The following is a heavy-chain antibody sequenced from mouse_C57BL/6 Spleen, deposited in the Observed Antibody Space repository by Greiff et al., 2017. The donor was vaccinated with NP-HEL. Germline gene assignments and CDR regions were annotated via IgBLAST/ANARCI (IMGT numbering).Heavy chain of an antibody. CDR2: ISYDGSN. CDR3: ARDEDWYFDV. Sequence: VQLQQSGPGLVKPSQSLSLTCSVTGYSITSGYYWNWIRQFPGNKLEWMGYISYDGSNNYNPSLKNRISITRDTSKNQFFLKLNSVTTEDTATYYCARDEDWYFDVWGTGTTVTVSS. J-gene: IGHJ1*03. V-gene: IGHV3-6*01. CDR1: GYSITSGYY.